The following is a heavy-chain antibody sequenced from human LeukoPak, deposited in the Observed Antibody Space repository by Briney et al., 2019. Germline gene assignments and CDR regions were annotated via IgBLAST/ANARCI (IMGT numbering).Heavy chain of an antibody. V-gene: IGHV3-72*01. CDR1: AFTFTVHS. D-gene: IGHD3-22*01. J-gene: IGHJ4*02. CDR2: TITKAKSYTT. CDR3: SSPGVYDSSCYYRVY. Sequence: GRSMRPSCAASAFTFTVHSMGWDRHAPGGGLEWVGRTITKAKSYTTEYAASVKGRFTISRHDSKTSLCRHMNSLKTEYMTVHYCSSPGVYDSSCYYRVYWGQGTLVTVSS.